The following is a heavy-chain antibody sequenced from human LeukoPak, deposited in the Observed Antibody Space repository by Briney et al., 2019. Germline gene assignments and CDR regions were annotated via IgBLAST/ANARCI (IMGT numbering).Heavy chain of an antibody. V-gene: IGHV3-48*03. D-gene: IGHD3-9*01. J-gene: IGHJ4*02. CDR2: ISSSGSTI. CDR1: GFTFSSYE. Sequence: GSLRLSCAASGFTFSSYEMNWVRPAPGKGLEWVSYISSSGSTIYYADSVKGRFTISRDNAKNSLYLQMNSLRAEDTAVYYCARAVGYFDGRRFDYWGQGTLVTVSS. CDR3: ARAVGYFDGRRFDY.